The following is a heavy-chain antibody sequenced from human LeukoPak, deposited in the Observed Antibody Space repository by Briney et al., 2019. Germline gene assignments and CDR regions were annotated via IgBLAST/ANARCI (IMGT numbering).Heavy chain of an antibody. CDR1: GFTFSSYA. V-gene: IGHV3-30*04. CDR3: ARRYIHYYYMDV. D-gene: IGHD5-18*01. CDR2: ISYDGSNK. Sequence: GGSLRLSCAASGFTFSSYAMHWVRQAPAKGLERVAVISYDGSNKYYADSVKGRFTISRDNSKNTLYLQMNSLRAEDTAVYYCARRYIHYYYMDVWGKGTTVTVSS. J-gene: IGHJ6*03.